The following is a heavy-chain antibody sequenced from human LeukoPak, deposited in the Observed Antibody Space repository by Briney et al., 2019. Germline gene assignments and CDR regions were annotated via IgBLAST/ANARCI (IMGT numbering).Heavy chain of an antibody. J-gene: IGHJ4*02. D-gene: IGHD4-17*01. CDR1: GYTFTSYD. CDR2: MNPNSGNT. V-gene: IGHV1-8*02. CDR3: ARGVTVTTKVDY. Sequence: GASVKVSCKASGYTFTSYDINWVRQATGQGLEWMGWMNPNSGNTGYAQKFQGRVTMTRNTSISTAYMELSSLRSEDTAVYYCARGVTVTTKVDYWGQGTLVTASS.